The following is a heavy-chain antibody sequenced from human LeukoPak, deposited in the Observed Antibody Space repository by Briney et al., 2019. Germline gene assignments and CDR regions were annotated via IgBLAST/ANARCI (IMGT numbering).Heavy chain of an antibody. CDR2: IIPIFGTA. Sequence: ASVKVSCKASGGTFISYAISWVRQAPGQGLEWMGGIIPIFGTANYAQKFQGRVTITADESTSTAYMELSSLRSEDTAVYYCASCVEMATIGGWYFDLWGRGTLVTVSS. D-gene: IGHD5-24*01. V-gene: IGHV1-69*13. J-gene: IGHJ2*01. CDR3: ASCVEMATIGGWYFDL. CDR1: GGTFISYA.